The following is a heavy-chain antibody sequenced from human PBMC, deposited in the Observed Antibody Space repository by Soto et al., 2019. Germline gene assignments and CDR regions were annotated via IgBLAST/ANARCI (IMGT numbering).Heavy chain of an antibody. CDR1: GFTFSSYS. CDR2: ISSSSSTI. D-gene: IGHD5-12*01. J-gene: IGHJ6*02. Sequence: LRLSCAASGFTFSSYSMNWVRQAPGKGLEWVSYISSSSSTIYYADSVKGRFTISRDNAKNSLYLQMNSLRDEDTAVYYCARDQSGYSGYDYVGYYGMDVWGQGTTVTVS. CDR3: ARDQSGYSGYDYVGYYGMDV. V-gene: IGHV3-48*02.